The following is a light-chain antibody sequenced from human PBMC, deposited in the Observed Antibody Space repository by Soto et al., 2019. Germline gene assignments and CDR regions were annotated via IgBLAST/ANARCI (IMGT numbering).Light chain of an antibody. CDR2: EVS. Sequence: QSVLTQPASVSGSPGQSITISCTGTSSDVGGYNYVSWYQQHPGKAPKLMIYEVSYRPSGVSDRFSGSKSGNTASLTISGLQAEDEADYYCCSYAGSTTRVQFGGGTKLTVL. CDR3: CSYAGSTTRVQ. V-gene: IGLV2-14*01. CDR1: SSDVGGYNY. J-gene: IGLJ2*01.